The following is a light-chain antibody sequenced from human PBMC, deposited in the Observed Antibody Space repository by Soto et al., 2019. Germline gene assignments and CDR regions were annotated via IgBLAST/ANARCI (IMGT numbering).Light chain of an antibody. CDR3: HQYNSYSPLT. CDR1: QSISSW. Sequence: DIQMTQSPSTLSASVGDRVTITCRASQSISSWLAWYQQKPGKAPKLLIYKASSLESGVPSRFSGRGSGTEFTLTISSPQPDDFATYYCHQYNSYSPLTFGGGNKVEIK. J-gene: IGKJ4*01. V-gene: IGKV1-5*03. CDR2: KAS.